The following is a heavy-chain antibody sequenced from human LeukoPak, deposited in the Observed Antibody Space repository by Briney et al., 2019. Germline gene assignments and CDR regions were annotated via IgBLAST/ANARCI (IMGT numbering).Heavy chain of an antibody. V-gene: IGHV1-2*02. CDR3: ARGPRGAPRGLDL. Sequence: ASVSVSCKPSGYTFTAYKIHWGRQGPGQGGGRVGWINPNSGDRKHEQAFQDRVTLTRDTSISTAYMELRRLKSDDTAVYFCARGPRGAPRGLDLWGQGTLVTVSS. CDR2: INPNSGDR. D-gene: IGHD3/OR15-3a*01. J-gene: IGHJ4*02. CDR1: GYTFTAYK.